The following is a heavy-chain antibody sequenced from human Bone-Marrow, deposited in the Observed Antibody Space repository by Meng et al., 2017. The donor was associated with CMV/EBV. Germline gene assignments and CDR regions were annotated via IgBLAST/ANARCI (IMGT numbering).Heavy chain of an antibody. CDR3: ARDGRYFDWLGSSDGNYGMDV. V-gene: IGHV1-2*02. Sequence: ASVKVSCKASGYTFTGYFMYWVRQAPGQGLEWMGWINPNSGGTNYAQKFQGRVTMTMDTSISTAYIELSRLTSDDTAVYYCARDGRYFDWLGSSDGNYGMDVWGQGTTVTVSS. CDR2: INPNSGGT. D-gene: IGHD3-9*01. CDR1: GYTFTGYF. J-gene: IGHJ6*02.